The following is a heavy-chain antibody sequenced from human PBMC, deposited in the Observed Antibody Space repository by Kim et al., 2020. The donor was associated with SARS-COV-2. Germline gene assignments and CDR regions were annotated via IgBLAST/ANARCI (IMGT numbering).Heavy chain of an antibody. D-gene: IGHD1-26*01. CDR3: ATGDGRGAPSWFDP. J-gene: IGHJ5*02. Sequence: AQKFQGRVTMTKETSTDTAYMELSSLRSEDTAVYYCATGDGRGAPSWFDPWGQGTLVTVSS. V-gene: IGHV1-24*01.